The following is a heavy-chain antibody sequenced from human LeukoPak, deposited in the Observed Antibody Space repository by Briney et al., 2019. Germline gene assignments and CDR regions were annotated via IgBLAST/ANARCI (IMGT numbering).Heavy chain of an antibody. CDR3: AREFRGDYYGSGSYYKTPIVY. CDR1: GYTFTSYY. CDR2: INPSGGST. D-gene: IGHD3-10*01. J-gene: IGHJ4*02. V-gene: IGHV1-46*01. Sequence: ASVTVSCKASGYTFTSYYMHWVRQAPGQGLEWMGIINPSGGSTSYAQKFQGRVTMTRDTSTSTVYMELSSLRSEDTAVYYCAREFRGDYYGSGSYYKTPIVYWGQGTLVTVSS.